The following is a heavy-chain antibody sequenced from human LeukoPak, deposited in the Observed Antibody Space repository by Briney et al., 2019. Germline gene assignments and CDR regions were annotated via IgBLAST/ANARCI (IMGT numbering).Heavy chain of an antibody. J-gene: IGHJ4*02. CDR2: ISAYNGNK. CDR1: GYTFTSYG. Sequence: ASVKVSCKASGYTFTSYGISWVRQAPGQGLEWMGWISAYNGNKNYAQKLPGKVTMTTDTFTSTTYMELRSLRSEDPAVFYCARLTMLRGVIIEVVYWGQGTLVTVS. V-gene: IGHV1-18*01. D-gene: IGHD3-10*01. CDR3: ARLTMLRGVIIEVVY.